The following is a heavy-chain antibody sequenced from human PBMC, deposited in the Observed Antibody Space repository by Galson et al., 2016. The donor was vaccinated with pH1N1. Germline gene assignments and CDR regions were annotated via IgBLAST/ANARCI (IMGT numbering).Heavy chain of an antibody. D-gene: IGHD6-13*01. Sequence: TLSLTCTVSGTSVSGNYWSWIRQPPGKGLEWIGYLYYNENTNYNPSLKSRVTISEDTSKNQFSLRLTSVTAADTAVYYCTRHTRWGSSSSFDYWGQGALFTVSS. CDR1: GTSVSGNY. CDR3: TRHTRWGSSSSFDY. CDR2: LYYNENT. J-gene: IGHJ4*02. V-gene: IGHV4-59*08.